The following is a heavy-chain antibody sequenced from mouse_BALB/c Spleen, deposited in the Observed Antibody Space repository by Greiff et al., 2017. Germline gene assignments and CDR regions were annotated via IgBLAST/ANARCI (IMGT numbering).Heavy chain of an antibody. CDR3: ARHYDYYFDY. J-gene: IGHJ2*01. CDR2: ISSGGSYT. CDR1: GFTFSSYA. D-gene: IGHD2-4*01. Sequence: EVQGVESGGGLVKPGGSLKLSCAASGFTFSSYAMSWVRQTPEKRLEWVATISSGGSYTYYPDSVKGRFTISRDNAKNTLYLQMSSLRSEDTAMYYCARHYDYYFDYWGQGTTLTVSS. V-gene: IGHV5-9-3*01.